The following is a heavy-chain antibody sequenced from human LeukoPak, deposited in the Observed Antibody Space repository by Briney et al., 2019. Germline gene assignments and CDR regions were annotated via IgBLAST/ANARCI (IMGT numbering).Heavy chain of an antibody. CDR1: GFTFNSYA. D-gene: IGHD1-26*01. CDR2: ISFDGSNK. J-gene: IGHJ4*02. Sequence: GRSLRLSCTASGFTFNSYAMHWVRQAPGKGLEWVTVISFDGSNKYYADSVKGRFTISRDNSKSTLHLQMNSLRAEDTAVYYCARGPGWWDLVYWGQGTLVTVSS. V-gene: IGHV3-30*04. CDR3: ARGPGWWDLVY.